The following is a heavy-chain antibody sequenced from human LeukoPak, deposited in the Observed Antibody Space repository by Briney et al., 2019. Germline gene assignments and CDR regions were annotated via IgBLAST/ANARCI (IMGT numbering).Heavy chain of an antibody. D-gene: IGHD7-27*01. CDR1: GFTFGDYA. Sequence: GGSLRLSCTASGFTFGDYAMSWVRQAPGKGLEWVAFIRYDGSNKYYADSVKGRFTISRDNSKNTLYLQMNSLRAEDTAVYYCAKITGDFDYWGQGTLVTVSS. V-gene: IGHV3-30*02. CDR3: AKITGDFDY. J-gene: IGHJ4*02. CDR2: IRYDGSNK.